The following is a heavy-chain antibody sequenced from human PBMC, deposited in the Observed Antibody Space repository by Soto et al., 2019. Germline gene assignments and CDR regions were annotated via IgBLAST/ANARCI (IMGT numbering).Heavy chain of an antibody. CDR3: VRDGRNYYGMDV. CDR1: GFTLNNYW. J-gene: IGHJ6*02. Sequence: GGSLRLSCEASGFTLNNYWMQWVRQAPGKGLVWVSFISSDGTTTYYADPVKGRFTVSRGNAKNTLSLQMNSLRAEDTAVYYCVRDGRNYYGMDVWGQGTTVTVSS. V-gene: IGHV3-74*01. CDR2: ISSDGTTT.